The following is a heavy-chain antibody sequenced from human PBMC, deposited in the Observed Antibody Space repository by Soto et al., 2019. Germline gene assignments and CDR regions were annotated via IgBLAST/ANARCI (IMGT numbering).Heavy chain of an antibody. Sequence: GASLTISCKASGYSFTTYWICWVRQMPVKGLEFIGGVYPGDSRTTYSPSFQGHVTISGDKSISTAYLQWRTLKASDTAMYYCGGLTYSRSPPGFQRSGRGTRV. CDR2: VYPGDSRT. J-gene: IGHJ1*01. V-gene: IGHV5-51*01. CDR3: GGLTYSRSPPGFQR. CDR1: GYSFTTYW. D-gene: IGHD6-13*01.